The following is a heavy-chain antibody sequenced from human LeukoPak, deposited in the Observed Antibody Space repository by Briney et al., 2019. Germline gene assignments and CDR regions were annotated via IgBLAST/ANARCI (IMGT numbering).Heavy chain of an antibody. Sequence: SGPTLVKPTQTLTLTCTFSGFSLSTSGVGVGWIRQPPGKALEWLALIYWNDDKRYSPSLKSRLTITKDTSKNQVVLTMTNMDPVDTATYYCAHSEHPDSSGYYDLVISESFQHWGQGTLVTVSS. D-gene: IGHD3-22*01. J-gene: IGHJ1*01. V-gene: IGHV2-5*01. CDR2: IYWNDDK. CDR3: AHSEHPDSSGYYDLVISESFQH. CDR1: GFSLSTSGVG.